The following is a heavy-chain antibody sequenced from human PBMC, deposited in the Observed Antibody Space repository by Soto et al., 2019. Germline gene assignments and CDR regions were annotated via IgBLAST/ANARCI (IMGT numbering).Heavy chain of an antibody. J-gene: IGHJ4*02. CDR3: ARGQAFWTGYYRMPYYFDY. D-gene: IGHD3-3*01. CDR2: LYYSGST. CDR1: GGSVSSGSYY. Sequence: SETLSLTCTVSGGSVSSGSYYWSWIRQPPGKGLEYIGYLYYSGSTNYNPSLKSRVTISVDTPKNQFSLKLTSVTAADTAIYYCARGQAFWTGYYRMPYYFDYWGRGTLVTVS. V-gene: IGHV4-61*01.